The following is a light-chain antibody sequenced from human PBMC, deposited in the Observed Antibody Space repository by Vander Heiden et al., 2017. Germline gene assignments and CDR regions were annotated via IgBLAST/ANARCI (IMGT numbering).Light chain of an antibody. CDR3: AAWDDRLDGPV. V-gene: IGLV1-44*01. J-gene: IGLJ2*01. Sequence: QSVLTQPPSASGTPGQRVTISCSGSNSNIGINIFNWYQHLPGTAPKLLIYKNDQRPSGVPDRFSASKSGSSASLAISGLQSEDEADYFCAAWDDRLDGPVFGGGTKLTVL. CDR1: NSNIGINI. CDR2: KND.